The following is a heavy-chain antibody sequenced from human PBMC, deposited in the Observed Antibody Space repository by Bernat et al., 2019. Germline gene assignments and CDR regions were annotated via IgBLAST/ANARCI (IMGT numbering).Heavy chain of an antibody. V-gene: IGHV4-4*07. J-gene: IGHJ3*02. CDR2: IYTSGST. CDR1: GGSISSYY. D-gene: IGHD3-22*01. CDR3: ARDSRTYYYDSSGYYDAFDI. Sequence: QVQLQESGPGLVKPSETLSLTCTVSGGSISSYYWSWIRQPAGKGLEWIGRIYTSGSTNYNPSLKSRVTMSVDTSKNQFSLKLSSVTAADTAVYYCARDSRTYYYDSSGYYDAFDIWGQGTMVTVSS.